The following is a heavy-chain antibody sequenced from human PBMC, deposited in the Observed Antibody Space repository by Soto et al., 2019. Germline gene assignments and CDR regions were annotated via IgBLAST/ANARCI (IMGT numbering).Heavy chain of an antibody. CDR2: LNNDGSTT. CDR3: EVRTADFDH. CDR1: GFIFNNYW. V-gene: IGHV3-74*01. Sequence: PGGSLRLSCAASGFIFNNYWMHWVRQAPGKGLVWVSRLNNDGSTTNYADSAKGRFTISRDNAKNTLYLQMNSLRAEDTAVYYCEVRTADFDHWGQRPLVTVSS. J-gene: IGHJ4*02. D-gene: IGHD2-21*02.